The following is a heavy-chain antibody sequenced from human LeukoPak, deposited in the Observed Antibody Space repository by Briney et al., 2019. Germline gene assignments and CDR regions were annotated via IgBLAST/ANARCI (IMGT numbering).Heavy chain of an antibody. CDR2: INHSGST. CDR3: ARAGELLPDY. V-gene: IGHV4-34*01. J-gene: IGHJ4*02. D-gene: IGHD1-26*01. Sequence: ASETLSLTCAVYGGSFSGYYWSWIRQPPGKGLEWIGEINHSGSTNYNPSLKSRVTISVDTPKNQFSLKLSSVTAADTAVYYCARAGELLPDYWGQGTLVTVSS. CDR1: GGSFSGYY.